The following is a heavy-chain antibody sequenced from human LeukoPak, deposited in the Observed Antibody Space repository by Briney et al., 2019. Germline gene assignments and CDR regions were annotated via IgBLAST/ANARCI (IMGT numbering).Heavy chain of an antibody. CDR3: ARETGTWFGDHLGFDP. CDR1: GGSFSGYY. V-gene: IGHV4-34*01. J-gene: IGHJ5*02. CDR2: IYYSGST. Sequence: SETLSLTCAVYGGSFSGYYWSWIRQPPGKGLEWIGSIYYSGSTYYNPSLKSRVTISVDTSKNQFSLKLSSVTAADTAVYYCARETGTWFGDHLGFDPWGQGTLVTVSS. D-gene: IGHD3-10*01.